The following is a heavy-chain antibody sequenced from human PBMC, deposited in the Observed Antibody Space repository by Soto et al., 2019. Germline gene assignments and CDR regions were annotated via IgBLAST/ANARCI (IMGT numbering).Heavy chain of an antibody. CDR2: VTGRASST. J-gene: IGHJ3*02. CDR3: ANLLPSKKNQRLWADAFHI. D-gene: IGHD2-2*01. CDR1: GFTFPNYA. V-gene: IGHV3-23*01. Sequence: EVRLLESGGGLVQPGGSLRLSCAASGFTFPNYAMSWVRQAPGKGLEWVSVVTGRASSTYYADSVEGRFTISRDNSRNTLFLQVNSLGAEDTAVYYCANLLPSKKNQRLWADAFHIWGRGTNLTVSS.